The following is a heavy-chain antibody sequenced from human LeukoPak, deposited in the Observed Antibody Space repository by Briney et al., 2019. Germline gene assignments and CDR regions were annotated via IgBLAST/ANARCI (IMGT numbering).Heavy chain of an antibody. CDR3: ARDYGVYGDYAFDY. Sequence: RGSLRLSCAASGFNFSSDWMSWVRQAPGKGREGVANIKQDGSEKYYVDSVKGRFTISRDNAKNSLYLQMNSLRAEDTAVYYCARDYGVYGDYAFDYWGQGTLVTVSS. J-gene: IGHJ4*02. CDR1: GFNFSSDW. CDR2: IKQDGSEK. D-gene: IGHD4-17*01. V-gene: IGHV3-7*01.